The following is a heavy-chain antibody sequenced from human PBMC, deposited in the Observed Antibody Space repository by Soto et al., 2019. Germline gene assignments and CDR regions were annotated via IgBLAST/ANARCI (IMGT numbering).Heavy chain of an antibody. CDR2: MSPFRGDS. Sequence: QVQLVQSGAEVQKPGASVKVSCQTSGYTFTHNHIIWVRQAIGQGLEWMGWMSPFRGDSGSAPKFQGRVTMTRNTSITTAYMELSSLTSEDTAVYYCARGLCTGGTCYGLTSDIWGQGTMVTVAS. CDR3: ARGLCTGGTCYGLTSDI. CDR1: GYTFTHNH. J-gene: IGHJ3*02. D-gene: IGHD2-15*01. V-gene: IGHV1-8*01.